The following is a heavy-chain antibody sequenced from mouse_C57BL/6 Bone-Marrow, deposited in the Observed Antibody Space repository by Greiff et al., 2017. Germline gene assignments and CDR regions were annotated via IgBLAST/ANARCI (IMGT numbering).Heavy chain of an antibody. J-gene: IGHJ2*01. CDR1: GYTFTSYR. V-gene: IGHV1-59*01. D-gene: IGHD2-3*01. CDR2: IDPSDSYT. CDR3: ARGDGYYLYYFDY. Sequence: QVQLQQPGAELVRPGTSVKLSCKASGYTFTSYRMHWVKQRPGQGLEWIGVIDPSDSYTNYNQKFKGKATLTVDTSSSTAYMQLSSLTSEDSAVYYCARGDGYYLYYFDYWGQGTTLTVSS.